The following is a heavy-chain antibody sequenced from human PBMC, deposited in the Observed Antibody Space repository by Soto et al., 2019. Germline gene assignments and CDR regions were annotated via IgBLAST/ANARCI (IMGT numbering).Heavy chain of an antibody. V-gene: IGHV1-46*01. J-gene: IGHJ4*02. Sequence: ASVKVSCKASGYTFTSYYMHWVRQAPGQGLEWMGIINPSGGSTSYAQKFQGRVTMTRDTSTSTVYMELSSLRSEDTAVYYCAKESQKITIFGVVVYWGQGTLVTVSS. CDR1: GYTFTSYY. CDR3: AKESQKITIFGVVVY. D-gene: IGHD3-3*01. CDR2: INPSGGST.